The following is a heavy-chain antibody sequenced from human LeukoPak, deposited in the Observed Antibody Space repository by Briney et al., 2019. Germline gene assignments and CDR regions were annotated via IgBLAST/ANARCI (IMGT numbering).Heavy chain of an antibody. Sequence: GGSLRLSCAASGFTFHDYYMSWIRQAPGTGLEWISYISSSGSTIYYADSVKGRFTISRDNAKNSLYLQMNSLRAEDTAVYYCAREGTNCGGDCYSVSAYGMDVWGQGTTVTVSS. CDR1: GFTFHDYY. D-gene: IGHD2-21*02. J-gene: IGHJ6*02. V-gene: IGHV3-11*01. CDR3: AREGTNCGGDCYSVSAYGMDV. CDR2: ISSSGSTI.